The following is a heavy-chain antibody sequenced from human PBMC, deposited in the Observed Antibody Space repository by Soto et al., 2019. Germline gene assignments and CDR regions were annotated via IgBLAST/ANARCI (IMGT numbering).Heavy chain of an antibody. CDR3: ARDLGVPAATYYYYGMDV. D-gene: IGHD2-2*01. J-gene: IGHJ6*02. Sequence: SETLSLTCTVCGGSVNSYDWSWIRQPPGKGLEWIGYIYYSGSTNYNPSLKSRVTISVDTSKNQFSLKLSSVTAADTAVYYCARDLGVPAATYYYYGMDVWGQGTTVTVSS. CDR1: GGSVNSYD. V-gene: IGHV4-59*02. CDR2: IYYSGST.